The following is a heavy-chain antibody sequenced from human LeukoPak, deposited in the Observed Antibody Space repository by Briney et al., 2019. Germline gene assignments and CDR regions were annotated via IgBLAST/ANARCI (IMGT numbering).Heavy chain of an antibody. V-gene: IGHV1-18*04. Sequence: GASVKVSCEASGYTFTGYYMHWVRQAPGQGLEWMGWISAYNGNTNYAQKLQGRVTMTTDTSTSTAYMELRSLRSDDTAVYYCARERSVIVVVPAAINNWFDPWGQGTLVTVSS. CDR3: ARERSVIVVVPAAINNWFDP. CDR1: GYTFTGYY. J-gene: IGHJ5*02. CDR2: ISAYNGNT. D-gene: IGHD2-2*02.